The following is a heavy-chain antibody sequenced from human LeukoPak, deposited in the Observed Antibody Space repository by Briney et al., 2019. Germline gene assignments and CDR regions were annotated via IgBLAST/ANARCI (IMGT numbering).Heavy chain of an antibody. D-gene: IGHD3-16*01. CDR1: GFTFSSYE. J-gene: IGHJ3*02. V-gene: IGHV3-48*03. Sequence: PGGSLRLSCAASGFTFSSYEMNWVRQAPGKGLEVISYISSSNSFTNYADSVRGRFSVSRDNAKKSLSLHMYSLRAEDTALYYCAGGRHDAFHIWGQGTMVIVSS. CDR3: AGGRHDAFHI. CDR2: ISSSNSFT.